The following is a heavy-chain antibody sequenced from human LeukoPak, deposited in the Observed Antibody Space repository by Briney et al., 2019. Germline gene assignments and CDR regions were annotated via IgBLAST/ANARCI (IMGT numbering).Heavy chain of an antibody. CDR1: GFTFSNAW. CDR2: VKSRSDGGTT. CDR3: ARVGVQHWLEIDY. D-gene: IGHD6-19*01. Sequence: GGSLRLSCAASGFTFSNAWMSWVRQAPGKGLEWVGRVKSRSDGGTTDYAAPVQGRFTISRDDSINTLYLQMNSLRAEDTAVYYCARVGVQHWLEIDYWGQGTLVTVSS. J-gene: IGHJ4*02. V-gene: IGHV3-15*01.